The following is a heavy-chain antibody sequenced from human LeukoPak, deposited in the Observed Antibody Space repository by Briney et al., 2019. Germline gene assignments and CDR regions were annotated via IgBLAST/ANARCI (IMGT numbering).Heavy chain of an antibody. CDR2: IYHSGST. CDR1: GASISSGYY. Sequence: SETLSLTRTVSGASISSGYYWGWIRQPPGKGLEWIGSIYHSGSTYYNPSLKSRVTISVDTSKNQFSLKLSSVTAADTAVYYCARGIQPFDYWGQGTLVTVSS. J-gene: IGHJ4*02. V-gene: IGHV4-38-2*02. CDR3: ARGIQPFDY. D-gene: IGHD5-18*01.